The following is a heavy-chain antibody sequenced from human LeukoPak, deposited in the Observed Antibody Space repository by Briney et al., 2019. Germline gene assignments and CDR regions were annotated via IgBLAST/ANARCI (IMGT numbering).Heavy chain of an antibody. CDR1: GYTFTSYG. CDR2: ISAYNGNT. D-gene: IGHD6-13*01. J-gene: IGHJ5*02. V-gene: IGHV1-18*01. Sequence: GASVKVSCKASGYTFTSYGISWVRQAPGQGLEWMGWISAYNGNTNYAQKLQGRVTMTTDTSTSTAYMELRSLRSDDTAVYYCARTSTRTGYSSSWYRFGPWGQGTLVTVSS. CDR3: ARTSTRTGYSSSWYRFGP.